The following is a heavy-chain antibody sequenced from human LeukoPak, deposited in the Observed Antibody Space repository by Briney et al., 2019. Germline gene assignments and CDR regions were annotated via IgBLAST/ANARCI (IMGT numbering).Heavy chain of an antibody. J-gene: IGHJ3*02. CDR3: ARDRIVGATSVYGFDI. Sequence: GGSLRLSCAASGFTFSRHWMHWVRQVPGRGLVWVSRINSDGSSATYTDSVKGRFTISRDNARNTLYLQMNSLRAEDTAVYYCARDRIVGATSVYGFDIWGQGTMVTVSS. V-gene: IGHV3-74*01. CDR1: GFTFSRHW. CDR2: INSDGSSA. D-gene: IGHD1-26*01.